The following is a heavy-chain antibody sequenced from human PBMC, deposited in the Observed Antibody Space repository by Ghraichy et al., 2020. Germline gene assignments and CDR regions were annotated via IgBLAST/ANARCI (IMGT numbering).Heavy chain of an antibody. Sequence: SGPTLVKPTQTLTLTCPFSGFSLDGSEVAVDWIRQPPGRPLEWLDLLYADDDRRLSPSLKTRLTITKDNTSNHEVLTLTNVEQVDTATYFCVRYPPNPQVALNWVDPWGQGILVTVSS. CDR2: LYADDDR. CDR1: GFSLDGSEVA. J-gene: IGHJ5*01. CDR3: VRYPPNPQVALNWVDP. V-gene: IGHV2-5*02. D-gene: IGHD5-12*01.